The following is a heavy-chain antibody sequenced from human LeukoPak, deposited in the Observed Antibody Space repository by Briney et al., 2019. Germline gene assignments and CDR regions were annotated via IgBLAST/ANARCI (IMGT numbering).Heavy chain of an antibody. D-gene: IGHD3-10*01. Sequence: ASVKVSCKASGYTFTGYYMHWVRQAPGQGLEWMGWISAYNGNTNYAQKLQGRVTMTTDTSTSTAYMELRSLRSDDTAVYYCARESPTSNYGSGSYPFDYWGQGTLVTVSS. V-gene: IGHV1-18*04. CDR2: ISAYNGNT. CDR1: GYTFTGYY. J-gene: IGHJ4*02. CDR3: ARESPTSNYGSGSYPFDY.